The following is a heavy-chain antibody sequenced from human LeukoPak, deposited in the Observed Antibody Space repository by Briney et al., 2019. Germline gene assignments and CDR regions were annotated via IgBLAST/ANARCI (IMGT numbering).Heavy chain of an antibody. Sequence: PSETLSLTCTVSGYSLSSGYYWGWIRQPPGKGLEWIGSIYHSGSTYYNPSLKSRVTISVDTSKNQFSLKLSSVTAADTAVYYCARDKEIAAAPNWFDPWGQGTLVTVSS. CDR3: ARDKEIAAAPNWFDP. J-gene: IGHJ5*02. D-gene: IGHD6-13*01. V-gene: IGHV4-38-2*02. CDR1: GYSLSSGYY. CDR2: IYHSGST.